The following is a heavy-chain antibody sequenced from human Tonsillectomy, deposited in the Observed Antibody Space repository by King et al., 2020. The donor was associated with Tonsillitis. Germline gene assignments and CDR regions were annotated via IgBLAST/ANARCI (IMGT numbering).Heavy chain of an antibody. CDR3: ATSDIATAGTFDY. CDR1: VFTFSSYG. V-gene: IGHV3-30*03. CDR2: ISYDGSNK. Sequence: VQLVESGGGVVQPGRSLRLSCAASVFTFSSYGMHWVRQAPGKGLEWVAVISYDGSNKYYADSVKGRFTISRDNSKNTLYLQRNSLRAEDTAVYYCATSDIATAGTFDYWGQGTLVPVSS. J-gene: IGHJ4*02. D-gene: IGHD6-13*01.